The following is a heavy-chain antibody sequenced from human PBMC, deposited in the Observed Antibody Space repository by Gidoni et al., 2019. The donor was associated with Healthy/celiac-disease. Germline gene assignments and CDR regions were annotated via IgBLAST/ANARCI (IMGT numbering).Heavy chain of an antibody. Sequence: VQLQQWGAALLKPSATLSLTCAVYGWSFSGYYWSWIRQHPGKGLEWIGEINHRGSTNYNPSHKSRVTISVDTSKNQFSLKLSSVTAADTAVYYCARMIVVVPAATQRYYYYYGMDVWGQGTTVTVSS. V-gene: IGHV4-34*01. J-gene: IGHJ6*02. CDR2: INHRGST. CDR1: GWSFSGYY. CDR3: ARMIVVVPAATQRYYYYYGMDV. D-gene: IGHD2-2*01.